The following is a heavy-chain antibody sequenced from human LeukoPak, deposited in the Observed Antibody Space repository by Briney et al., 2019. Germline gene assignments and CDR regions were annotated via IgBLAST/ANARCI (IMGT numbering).Heavy chain of an antibody. D-gene: IGHD2-15*01. CDR3: ARGDKFSGDY. J-gene: IGHJ4*02. V-gene: IGHV3-7*04. Sequence: PGGSPRLSCAASGFTFSTYWMSWVRQAPGKGLEWVANILQDGNEKYYVDSVKGRFTISRDNAKNSLYLQMNSLRAEDTAVYYCARGDKFSGDYWGQGTLVTVSS. CDR2: ILQDGNEK. CDR1: GFTFSTYW.